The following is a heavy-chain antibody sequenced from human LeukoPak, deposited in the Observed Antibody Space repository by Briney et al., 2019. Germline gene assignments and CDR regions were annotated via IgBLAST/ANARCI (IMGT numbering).Heavy chain of an antibody. D-gene: IGHD4-17*01. Sequence: SVKVSCKASGGTFSSHAISWVRQAPGQGLEWMGGIIPIFGTANYAQKFQGRVTITTDESTSTAYMELSSLRSEDTAVYYCARSYGDYVLTLDYWGQGTLVTVSS. CDR1: GGTFSSHA. J-gene: IGHJ4*02. CDR3: ARSYGDYVLTLDY. CDR2: IIPIFGTA. V-gene: IGHV1-69*05.